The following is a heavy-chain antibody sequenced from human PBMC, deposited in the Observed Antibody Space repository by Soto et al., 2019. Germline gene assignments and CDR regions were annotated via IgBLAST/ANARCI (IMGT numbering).Heavy chain of an antibody. Sequence: ASVKVSCKASGGTFSSYAISWVRQAPGQGLEWMGGIIPIFGTANYAQKFQGRVTITADESTSTAYMELSSLRSEDTAVYYCARGGVDYGDYDRLYYGMDVWGQGTTVTVSS. D-gene: IGHD4-17*01. V-gene: IGHV1-69*13. CDR3: ARGGVDYGDYDRLYYGMDV. J-gene: IGHJ6*02. CDR2: IIPIFGTA. CDR1: GGTFSSYA.